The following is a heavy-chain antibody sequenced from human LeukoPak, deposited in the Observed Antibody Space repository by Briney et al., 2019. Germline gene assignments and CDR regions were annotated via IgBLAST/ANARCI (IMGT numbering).Heavy chain of an antibody. V-gene: IGHV4-38-2*02. D-gene: IGHD3-9*01. Sequence: SETLSLTCSVSGYSISSGFYRGWIRQPPGKGLEWIGSIYHSGSTYYNPSLKSRVTISVDTSKNQFSLKLSSVTAADTAVYYCARSLTPIRYFDWLPENNAFDIWGQGTMVTVSS. CDR3: ARSLTPIRYFDWLPENNAFDI. CDR1: GYSISSGFY. CDR2: IYHSGST. J-gene: IGHJ3*02.